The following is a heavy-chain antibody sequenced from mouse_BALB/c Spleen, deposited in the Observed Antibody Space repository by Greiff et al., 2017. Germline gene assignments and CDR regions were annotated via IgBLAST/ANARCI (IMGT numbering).Heavy chain of an antibody. CDR1: GFTFSSYA. Sequence: EVQLVESGGGLVKPGGSLKLSCAASGFTFSSYAMSWARQTPEKRLEWVASISSGGSTYYPDSVKGRFTISRDNARNILYLQMSSLRSEDTAMYYCARLTTAPYYFDYWSQGTTLTVSS. CDR3: ARLTTAPYYFDY. D-gene: IGHD1-2*01. CDR2: ISSGGST. V-gene: IGHV5-6-5*01. J-gene: IGHJ2*01.